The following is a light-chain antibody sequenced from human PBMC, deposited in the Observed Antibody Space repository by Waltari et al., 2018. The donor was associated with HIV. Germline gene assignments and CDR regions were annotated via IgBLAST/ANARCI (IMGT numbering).Light chain of an antibody. CDR3: HQRNNWRGT. Sequence: EIVLTQFPATLSLSPGERATLSCRASQSVGFYLAWYQQKPGQAPRLLIYYASNRATGIPARLSGSGSGTDFTLTISSLEPEDFAVYYCHQRNNWRGTFGQGTKVEIK. CDR1: QSVGFY. CDR2: YAS. J-gene: IGKJ1*01. V-gene: IGKV3-11*01.